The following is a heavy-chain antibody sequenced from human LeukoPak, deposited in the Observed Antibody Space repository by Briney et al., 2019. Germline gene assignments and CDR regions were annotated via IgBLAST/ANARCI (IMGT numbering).Heavy chain of an antibody. CDR2: TYYRSQWHY. Sequence: SQTLSLTCAISRDSVSSNSVAWNWIRQTPSRALEWLGRTYYRSQWHYDYAVSVKSRIIINPDTSKNQFSLHLNSVTPEDTAVYYCARSSIKSFDYWGQGTLVTVSS. J-gene: IGHJ4*02. V-gene: IGHV6-1*01. CDR3: ARSSIKSFDY. CDR1: RDSVSSNSVA.